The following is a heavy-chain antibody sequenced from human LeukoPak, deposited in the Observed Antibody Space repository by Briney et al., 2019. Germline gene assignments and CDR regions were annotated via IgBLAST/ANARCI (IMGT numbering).Heavy chain of an antibody. CDR3: ARGGRTYYDFWSGYSHYFDY. Sequence: PSETLSLTCAVYGGSFSGYYWSWIRQPPGRGLEWIGAINHSGGTKYNPSLKSRVTISIDTSKNYFSLKLTSVTAADTAVYYCARGGRTYYDFWSGYSHYFDYWGQGTLVTVSS. CDR2: INHSGGT. J-gene: IGHJ4*02. D-gene: IGHD3-3*01. V-gene: IGHV4-34*01. CDR1: GGSFSGYY.